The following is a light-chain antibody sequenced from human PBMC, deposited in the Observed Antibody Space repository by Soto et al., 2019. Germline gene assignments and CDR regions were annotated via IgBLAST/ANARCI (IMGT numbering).Light chain of an antibody. V-gene: IGKV3-11*01. Sequence: EIVLTQSPATLSLSPGERATLSCRASQSISSHLAWYQQKPGQAPRLLIYGASNRATGIPARFSGSGSGTDFTITSSSLEPEDFAVYYCQQRINWPLIFGGGTKVEIK. CDR1: QSISSH. CDR2: GAS. J-gene: IGKJ4*01. CDR3: QQRINWPLI.